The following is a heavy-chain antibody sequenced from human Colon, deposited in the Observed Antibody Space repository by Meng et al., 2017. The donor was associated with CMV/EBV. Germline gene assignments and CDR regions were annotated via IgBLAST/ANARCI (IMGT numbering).Heavy chain of an antibody. D-gene: IGHD2-8*01. CDR1: FTSYH. J-gene: IGHJ5*02. CDR2: INPADGGP. V-gene: IGHV1-46*01. CDR3: AREYCTTYRCSYNPHWYDP. Sequence: FTSYHEHWLRQAPGQGLEWVGMINPADGGPTYAQRFQGRVTMTSDTSTSTVYVVLRSLRSDDTALYFCAREYCTTYRCSYNPHWYDPWGQGTLVTVSS.